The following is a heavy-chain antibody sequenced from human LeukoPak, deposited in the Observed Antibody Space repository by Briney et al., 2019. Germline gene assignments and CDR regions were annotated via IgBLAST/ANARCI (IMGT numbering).Heavy chain of an antibody. Sequence: GSLRLSCAVSGFTFSSYYWSWIRQPPGKGLEWIGYIYYSGSTNYNPSLKSRVTISVDTSKNQFSLKLRSVTAADTAVYYCARDSGTTGEVKFDPWGQGTLVTVSS. D-gene: IGHD3-10*01. CDR3: ARDSGTTGEVKFDP. CDR1: GFTFSSYY. J-gene: IGHJ5*02. V-gene: IGHV4-59*12. CDR2: IYYSGST.